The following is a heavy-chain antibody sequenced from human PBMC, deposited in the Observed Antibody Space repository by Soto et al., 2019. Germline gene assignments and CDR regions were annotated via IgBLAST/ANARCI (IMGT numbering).Heavy chain of an antibody. J-gene: IGHJ4*02. CDR2: IYWDDDK. V-gene: IGHV2-5*02. D-gene: IGHD3-10*01. Sequence: SGPTLVNPTQTLTLTCTFSGFSLSTEGVAVGWIRQPPGKALEWLSVIYWDDDKRSSPSLRSRLTITRDTSKNHVVLTMTNMDPLDTATYYCAHRDRASGGLFDYWGQGILVTVSS. CDR3: AHRDRASGGLFDY. CDR1: GFSLSTEGVA.